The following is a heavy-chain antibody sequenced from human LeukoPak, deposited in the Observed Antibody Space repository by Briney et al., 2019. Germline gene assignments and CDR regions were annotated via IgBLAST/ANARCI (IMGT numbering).Heavy chain of an antibody. CDR2: IYYSGST. CDR3: ARLPLHDSSALDAFDI. Sequence: SETLSLTCTVSGGSISSYYWSWIRQPPGKGLEWIGYIYYSGSTNYNPSLKSRVTISVDTSKSQFSLKLSSVTAADTAVYYCARLPLHDSSALDAFDIWGQGTMVTVSS. V-gene: IGHV4-59*08. CDR1: GGSISSYY. J-gene: IGHJ3*02. D-gene: IGHD3-22*01.